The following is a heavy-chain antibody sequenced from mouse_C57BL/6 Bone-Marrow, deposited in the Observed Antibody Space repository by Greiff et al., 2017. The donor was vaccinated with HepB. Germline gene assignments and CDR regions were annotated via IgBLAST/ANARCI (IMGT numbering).Heavy chain of an antibody. CDR2: IDPENGDT. CDR3: TEYAMDY. V-gene: IGHV14-4*01. CDR1: GFNIKDDY. Sequence: VQLQQSGAELVRPGASVKLSCTASGFNIKDDYMHWVKQRPEQGLEWIGWIDPENGDTEYASKFQGKATITADTSSNPAYLQLSSLTSEDTAVYYCTEYAMDYWGQGTSVTVSS. J-gene: IGHJ4*01.